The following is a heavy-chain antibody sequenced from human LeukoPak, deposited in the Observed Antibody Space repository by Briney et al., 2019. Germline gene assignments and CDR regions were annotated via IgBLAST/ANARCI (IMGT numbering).Heavy chain of an antibody. CDR1: GFTFSRYW. D-gene: IGHD2-2*01. V-gene: IGHV3-7*01. J-gene: IGHJ4*02. CDR3: ARDRIVVPAAHYFDY. CDR2: IKQDGNEK. Sequence: GGSLRLSCAASGFTFSRYWMSWVRQAPGKGLEWVANIKQDGNEKYYVDSVKGRFTISRDNARNSLYLQLNSLGAEDTAVYYCARDRIVVPAAHYFDYWGQGTLVTVSS.